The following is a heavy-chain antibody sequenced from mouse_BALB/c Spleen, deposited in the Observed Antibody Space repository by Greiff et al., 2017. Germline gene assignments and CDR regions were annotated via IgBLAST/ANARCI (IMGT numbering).Heavy chain of an antibody. CDR2: IYPGDGDT. D-gene: IGHD2-4*01. V-gene: IGHV1-87*01. J-gene: IGHJ2*01. CDR3: ARQEITEGYFDY. Sequence: QVQLKQSGAELARPGASVKLSCKASGYTFTSYWMQWVKQRPGQGLEWIGAIYPGDGDTRYTQKFKGKATLTADKSSSTAYMQLSSLASEDSAVYYCARQEITEGYFDYWGQGTTLTVSS. CDR1: GYTFTSYW.